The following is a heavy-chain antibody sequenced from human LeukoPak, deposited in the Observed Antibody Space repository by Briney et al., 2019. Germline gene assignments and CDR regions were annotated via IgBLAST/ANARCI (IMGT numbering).Heavy chain of an antibody. CDR2: ISAYNGNT. V-gene: IGHV1-18*01. CDR3: ARDLFSPNHYGSGSLFDY. D-gene: IGHD3-10*01. Sequence: GASVKVSCKASGYTFTSYGISWVRQGPGQGLEWVGWISAYNGNTNYAQKLQGRVTMTTDTSTSTAYMELRSLRSDDTAVYYCARDLFSPNHYGSGSLFDYWGQGTLVTVSS. J-gene: IGHJ4*02. CDR1: GYTFTSYG.